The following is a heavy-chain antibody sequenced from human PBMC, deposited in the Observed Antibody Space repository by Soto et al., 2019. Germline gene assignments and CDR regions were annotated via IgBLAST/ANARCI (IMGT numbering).Heavy chain of an antibody. J-gene: IGHJ5*02. Sequence: QVQLVQSGAEVKKHGSSVKVSCKASGGTFSSYAISWVRQAPGQGLEWMGGLIPIFGTANYAQKFQGRVTITADESTSTAYMELSSLRSENTAVYYSAREKVGIFGDPFDPWGEGTVVTFCS. D-gene: IGHD3-3*02. CDR1: GGTFSSYA. CDR2: LIPIFGTA. V-gene: IGHV1-69*01. CDR3: AREKVGIFGDPFDP.